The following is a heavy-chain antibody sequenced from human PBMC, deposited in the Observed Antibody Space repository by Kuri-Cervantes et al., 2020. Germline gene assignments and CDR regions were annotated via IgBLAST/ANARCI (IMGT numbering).Heavy chain of an antibody. V-gene: IGHV3-30-3*01. CDR3: ARIREQGRIDY. Sequence: GESLKISCAASGFTFSSYAMHWVRQAPGKGLEWVAVISYDGSNKYYADSVKGRFTISRDNSKNTLYLQMNSLRAEDTAVYYCARIREQGRIDYWGQGTLVTVSS. CDR2: ISYDGSNK. J-gene: IGHJ4*02. D-gene: IGHD1/OR15-1a*01. CDR1: GFTFSSYA.